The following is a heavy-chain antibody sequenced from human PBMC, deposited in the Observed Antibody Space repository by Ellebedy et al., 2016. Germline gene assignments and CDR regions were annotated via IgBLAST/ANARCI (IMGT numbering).Heavy chain of an antibody. CDR3: ARRYGDGTDFDY. D-gene: IGHD4-17*01. V-gene: IGHV4-39*07. CDR2: IYYSGST. CDR1: GSSISSSSYH. J-gene: IGHJ4*02. Sequence: SETLSLTXTVSGSSISSSSYHCVWISQPPGTGLEWIGSIYYSGSTYYNPSLKSRVTISVDTSKNQFSLKLSSVTAADTAVYYCARRYGDGTDFDYWGQGTLVTVSS.